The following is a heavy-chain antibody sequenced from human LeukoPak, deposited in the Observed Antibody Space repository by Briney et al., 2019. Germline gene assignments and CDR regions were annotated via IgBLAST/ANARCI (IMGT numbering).Heavy chain of an antibody. CDR3: ARVPLAAADYYYYYYMDV. CDR1: GYTFTGYY. Sequence: ASVKVSCKASGYTFTGYYMHWVRQAPGQGLEWMGWINPNSGGTNYAQKFQGRVTMTRDTSISTAYMELSRLRSDDTAVYYCARVPLAAADYYYYYYMDVWGKGTTVTVSS. V-gene: IGHV1-2*02. CDR2: INPNSGGT. D-gene: IGHD6-13*01. J-gene: IGHJ6*03.